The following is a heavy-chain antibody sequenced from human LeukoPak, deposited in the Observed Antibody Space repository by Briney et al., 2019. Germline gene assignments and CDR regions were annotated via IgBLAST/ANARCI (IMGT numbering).Heavy chain of an antibody. J-gene: IGHJ4*02. CDR2: ISYDVSKK. Sequence: PGGSLRLSCAASGFTFSSYSMHWVRQAPGKGLEWVALISYDVSKKYYADSVKGRFTISRDNSKNMLYLQLSSLRPEDTAIYYCARDVISVTALPGSYWGQGTLVIVSS. V-gene: IGHV3-30*03. CDR1: GFTFSSYS. D-gene: IGHD2-21*02. CDR3: ARDVISVTALPGSY.